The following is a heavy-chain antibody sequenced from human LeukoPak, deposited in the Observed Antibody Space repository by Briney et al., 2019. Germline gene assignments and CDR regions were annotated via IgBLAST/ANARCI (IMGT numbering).Heavy chain of an antibody. Sequence: SETLSLTCTVSGYSISSGYYWGWIRQPPGKGLEWIGEINHSGSTNYNPSLKSRVTISVDTSKNQFSLKLSSVTAADTAVYYCARATWYYYYYYMDVWGKGTTVTVSS. V-gene: IGHV4-38-2*02. CDR3: ARATWYYYYYYMDV. J-gene: IGHJ6*03. CDR1: GYSISSGYY. CDR2: INHSGST.